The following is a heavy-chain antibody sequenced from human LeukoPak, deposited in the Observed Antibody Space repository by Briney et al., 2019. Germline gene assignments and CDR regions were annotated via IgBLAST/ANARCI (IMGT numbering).Heavy chain of an antibody. V-gene: IGHV3-23*01. CDR3: AKDGVVTITFDY. D-gene: IGHD3-16*01. J-gene: IGHJ4*02. CDR1: GFTFSGYA. CDR2: ISGSGGST. Sequence: PGGSLRLSCTASGFTFSGYAMSWVRQAPGKGLEWVSVISGSGGSTYYGDSVKGRFTISRDNSKNTLYLQINSLRAEDTAVYYCAKDGVVTITFDYWGQGTLVTVSS.